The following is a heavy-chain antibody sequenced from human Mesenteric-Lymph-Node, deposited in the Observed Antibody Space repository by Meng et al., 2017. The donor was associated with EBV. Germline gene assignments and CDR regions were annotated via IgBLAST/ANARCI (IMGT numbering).Heavy chain of an antibody. CDR2: IYHSGST. J-gene: IGHJ4*02. D-gene: IGHD3-22*01. Sequence: QGAGLGLVKPSGTRALTCAVSGGSISSSNWWSWVRQPPGKGLEWIGEIYHSGSTNYNPSLKSRVTISVDKSKNQFSLKLSSVTAADTAVYYCARCYYYDSSGNFDYWGQGTLVTVSS. CDR3: ARCYYYDSSGNFDY. V-gene: IGHV4-4*02. CDR1: GGSISSSNW.